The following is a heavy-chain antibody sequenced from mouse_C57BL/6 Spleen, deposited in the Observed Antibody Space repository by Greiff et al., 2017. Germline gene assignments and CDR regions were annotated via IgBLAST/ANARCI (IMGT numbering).Heavy chain of an antibody. CDR3: ARSSYDRGMDY. CDR2: ISYSGST. V-gene: IGHV3-8*01. Sequence: FPGNKLEYMGYISYSGSTYYNPSLKSRISITRDTSKNQYYLQLNSVTTEDTATYYCARSSYDRGMDYWGQGTSVTVSS. J-gene: IGHJ4*01. D-gene: IGHD2-3*01.